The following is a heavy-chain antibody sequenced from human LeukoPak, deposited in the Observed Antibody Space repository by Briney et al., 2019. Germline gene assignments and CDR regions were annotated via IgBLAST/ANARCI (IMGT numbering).Heavy chain of an antibody. J-gene: IGHJ4*02. CDR2: ISGSGDST. D-gene: IGHD2-15*01. CDR3: ANSRSTGRGFSPPTYFDS. Sequence: GGSLRLSCAASGFTFISYAMSWVRQAPGKGLEWVSVISGSGDSTHYADSVKGRFTISRDNARNTLFLQMNSLRAEDTAVYYCANSRSTGRGFSPPTYFDSWGQGTQVTVSS. V-gene: IGHV3-23*01. CDR1: GFTFISYA.